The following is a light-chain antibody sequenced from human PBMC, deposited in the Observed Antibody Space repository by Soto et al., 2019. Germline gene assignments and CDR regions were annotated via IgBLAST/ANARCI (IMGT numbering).Light chain of an antibody. CDR2: NVI. CDR3: CSYAGSYTYV. CDR1: SSDAGGYNF. Sequence: QSALTQPRSVSGSPGQSVTISCTGTSSDAGGYNFVSWYQHHPGKAPKLMIYNVIQRPSGVPDRFSASKSGNTASLTISGLQAEDEADYYCCSYAGSYTYVFGTGTKVTVL. J-gene: IGLJ1*01. V-gene: IGLV2-11*01.